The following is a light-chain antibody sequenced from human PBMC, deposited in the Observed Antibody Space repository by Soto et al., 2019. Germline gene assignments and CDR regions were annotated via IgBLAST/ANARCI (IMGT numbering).Light chain of an antibody. J-gene: IGLJ1*01. Sequence: QSALTQPASVSGSPGQSITISCTGTSSDVAGYKFVSWYQQHPGKAPKLMIYEVSNRPSGVSSRFSGSKSGNTASLTISGLQAEDEADYYCGSYTGSIYVFGPGTKVTVL. CDR3: GSYTGSIYV. CDR1: SSDVAGYKF. V-gene: IGLV2-14*01. CDR2: EVS.